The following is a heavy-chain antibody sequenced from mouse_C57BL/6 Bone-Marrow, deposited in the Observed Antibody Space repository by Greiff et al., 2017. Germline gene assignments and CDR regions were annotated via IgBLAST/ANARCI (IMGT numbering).Heavy chain of an antibody. Sequence: VQLQQSGPELVKPGASVKISCKASGYAFSSSWMNWVKQRPGKGLEWIGRIYPGDGDTNYNGKFKGKATLTADKSSSTAYLQLSSLTSEDSAVYFCARWSSGYYYAMDYWGQGTTVTVSS. J-gene: IGHJ4*01. CDR2: IYPGDGDT. CDR3: ARWSSGYYYAMDY. V-gene: IGHV1-82*01. D-gene: IGHD3-2*02. CDR1: GYAFSSSW.